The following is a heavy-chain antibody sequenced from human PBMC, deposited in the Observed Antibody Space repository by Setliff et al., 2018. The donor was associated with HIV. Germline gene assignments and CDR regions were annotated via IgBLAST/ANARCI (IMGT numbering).Heavy chain of an antibody. J-gene: IGHJ4*02. Sequence: SETLSLTCTVSGGSFSSATYSWIWIRQPAGKGLEYIGLIYTSGNTRYNPSLKSRLSISVDTSKNQFSLNLSSVTAADTAVYYCARVTYYYDSSSPLYYFDYWGQGTLVTVSS. CDR1: GGSFSSATYS. CDR3: ARVTYYYDSSSPLYYFDY. CDR2: IYTSGNT. V-gene: IGHV4-61*02. D-gene: IGHD3-22*01.